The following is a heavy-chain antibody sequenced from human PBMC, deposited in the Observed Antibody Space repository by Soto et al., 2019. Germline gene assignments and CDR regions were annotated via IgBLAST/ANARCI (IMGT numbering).Heavy chain of an antibody. J-gene: IGHJ5*02. V-gene: IGHV1-2*02. CDR3: ARIRQVTFDP. CDR2: IIPISGGA. Sequence: ASVKVSCKASGYTFTGYYMHWVRQAPGQGLEWMGWIIPISGGANYAQKFQGRVTMTRDASMSTAYMELSSLRSEDTAVYYCARIRQVTFDPWGQGTLVTVSS. D-gene: IGHD2-21*02. CDR1: GYTFTGYY.